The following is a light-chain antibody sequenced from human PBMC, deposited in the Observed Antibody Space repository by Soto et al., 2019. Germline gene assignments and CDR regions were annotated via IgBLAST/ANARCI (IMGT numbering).Light chain of an antibody. CDR2: EVT. CDR3: SSYTRSSALEV. V-gene: IGLV2-14*01. Sequence: QSDLTQPASVSGSPGQSLTISCTGASSDIGDYPYVSWYQQNPGKAPKLLISEVTVRPSGVSTRFSGSKSGNTASLTISGLQVEDEATYFCSSYTRSSALEVFGGGTQLTVL. J-gene: IGLJ3*02. CDR1: SSDIGDYPY.